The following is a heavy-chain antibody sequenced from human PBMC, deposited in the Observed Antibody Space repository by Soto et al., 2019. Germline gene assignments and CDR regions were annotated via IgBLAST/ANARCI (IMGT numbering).Heavy chain of an antibody. Sequence: GGSLRLSCAASGFIVSDYDIHWVRQETGKGLEWVSGIGIAGDTSYSESVRGRFTISRENARDSLFLQMNSLRVEDTAVYYCTRGKIRSVSGHTWFDSWGQGIQVTVSS. J-gene: IGHJ5*01. CDR3: TRGKIRSVSGHTWFDS. D-gene: IGHD6-19*01. CDR1: GFIVSDYD. V-gene: IGHV3-13*01. CDR2: IGIAGDT.